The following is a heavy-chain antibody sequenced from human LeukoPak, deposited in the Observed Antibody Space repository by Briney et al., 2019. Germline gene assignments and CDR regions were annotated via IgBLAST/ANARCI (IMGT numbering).Heavy chain of an antibody. CDR2: IWYDGSNK. Sequence: PGGSLRLSCAASGFTFSSYGMHWVRQAPGKGLEWVAVIWYDGSNKYYADSVKGRFTVSRDNSKNTLYLQMNSLRAEDTAVYYCARDYYGSGSYYTSYYYYYGMDVWGQGSTVTVSS. J-gene: IGHJ6*02. D-gene: IGHD3-10*01. CDR3: ARDYYGSGSYYTSYYYYYGMDV. V-gene: IGHV3-33*01. CDR1: GFTFSSYG.